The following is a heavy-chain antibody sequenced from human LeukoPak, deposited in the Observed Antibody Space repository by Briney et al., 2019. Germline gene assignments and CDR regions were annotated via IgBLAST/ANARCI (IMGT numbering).Heavy chain of an antibody. CDR3: ARQTADLLYFDL. CDR1: GYSISSGHY. D-gene: IGHD7-27*01. V-gene: IGHV4-38-2*01. CDR2: IYHSGST. Sequence: ETLSLTCDVSGYSISSGHYWGWIRQPPGKGLEWIAIIYHSGSTYYNPSLKSRITISVDTSKNQFSLKLRSVTAPDTTVHYCARQTADLLYFDLWGRGTLVPVSS. J-gene: IGHJ2*01.